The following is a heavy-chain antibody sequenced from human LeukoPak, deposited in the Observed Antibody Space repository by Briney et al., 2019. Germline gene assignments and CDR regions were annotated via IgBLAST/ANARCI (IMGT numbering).Heavy chain of an antibody. CDR3: ATYSDSGGLCFGY. Sequence: ASVEVSCKASGYTFTNYGVSWVRQAPGQGLEWMGWISAYNGNTNYAQKLQDRVTMTTDTSTSTAYMELRSLRSDDTAMYYCATYSDSGGLCFGYWGQGTLVTVSS. D-gene: IGHD3-22*01. J-gene: IGHJ4*02. CDR1: GYTFTNYG. CDR2: ISAYNGNT. V-gene: IGHV1-18*01.